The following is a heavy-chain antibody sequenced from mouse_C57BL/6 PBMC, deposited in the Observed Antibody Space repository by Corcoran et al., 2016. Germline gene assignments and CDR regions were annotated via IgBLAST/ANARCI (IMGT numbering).Heavy chain of an antibody. V-gene: IGHV9-3*01. Sequence: QIQLVQSGPELKKPGETVKISCKASGYTFTTYGMSWVKQAPGKGLKWMGWINTYSGVATNADDFKGRVAFSLETSASTAYLQINNLKNEETATDFCVRDSNWYFDVWDTGTTVTVSS. CDR3: VRDSNWYFDV. J-gene: IGHJ1*03. CDR2: INTYSGVA. CDR1: GYTFTTYG. D-gene: IGHD2-5*01.